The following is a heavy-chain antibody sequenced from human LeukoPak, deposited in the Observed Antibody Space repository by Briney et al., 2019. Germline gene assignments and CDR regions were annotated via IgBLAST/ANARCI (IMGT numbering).Heavy chain of an antibody. J-gene: IGHJ4*02. Sequence: GGSLRLSCAASGFNVSSNYISWIRQAPGKGLEWVALIYSGGSTNYGDSVKGRFTISRDNSKNTVLFQMNNLRVEDTAVYYCARDLGDPDDYWGQGTLVTVSS. CDR3: ARDLGDPDDY. V-gene: IGHV3-53*01. CDR1: GFNVSSNY. CDR2: IYSGGST. D-gene: IGHD4-17*01.